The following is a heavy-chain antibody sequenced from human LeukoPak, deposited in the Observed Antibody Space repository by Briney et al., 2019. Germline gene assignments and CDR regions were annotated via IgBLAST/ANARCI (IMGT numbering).Heavy chain of an antibody. CDR2: ISSSGSTI. CDR3: ARDTVVPAAMNDY. D-gene: IGHD2-2*01. V-gene: IGHV3-48*03. J-gene: IGHJ4*02. CDR1: GFSFSSYE. Sequence: GGSLRLSCAASGFSFSSYEMNWVRQAPGKGLECVSYISSSGSTIYYADSVKGRFTISRDNAKNSLYLQMNSLRAEDTAVYYCARDTVVPAAMNDYWGQGTLVTVSS.